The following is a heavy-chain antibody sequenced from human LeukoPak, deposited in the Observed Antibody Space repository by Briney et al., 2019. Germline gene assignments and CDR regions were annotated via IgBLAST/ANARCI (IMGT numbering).Heavy chain of an antibody. Sequence: GGSLRLSCAASGFTFSSYDMHWVRQATGKGLEWVSAIGTAGDTYYPGSVKGRFTISRENAKNSLYLQMNSLTAGDTAVYYCARAYTSTWYDSPLDYWGQGTLVTVSS. D-gene: IGHD6-13*01. CDR1: GFTFSSYD. CDR3: ARAYTSTWYDSPLDY. CDR2: IGTAGDT. V-gene: IGHV3-13*04. J-gene: IGHJ4*02.